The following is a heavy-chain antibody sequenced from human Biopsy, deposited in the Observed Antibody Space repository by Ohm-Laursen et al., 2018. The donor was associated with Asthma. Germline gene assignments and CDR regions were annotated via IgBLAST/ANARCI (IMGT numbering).Heavy chain of an antibody. CDR2: ISAYNGNT. D-gene: IGHD5-12*01. V-gene: IGHV1-18*01. CDR3: ARGYSGSDRIVYYYSGLEV. CDR1: GYTFTSSG. Sequence: ESSVKVSCKTSGYTFTSSGITWVRQAPGQGLEWMGWISAYNGNTKFAQKLQDRVTMITDTSTSTAYMELRSPSSEDTAVYYCARGYSGSDRIVYYYSGLEVWGQGTTVTVSS. J-gene: IGHJ6*02.